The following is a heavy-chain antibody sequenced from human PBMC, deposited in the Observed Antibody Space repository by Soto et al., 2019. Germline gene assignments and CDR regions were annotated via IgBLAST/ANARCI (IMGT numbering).Heavy chain of an antibody. D-gene: IGHD2-2*01. CDR1: GFTFSSYA. CDR2: ISGSGGST. Sequence: GGSLRLSCAASGFTFSSYAMSWVRQAPGKGLEWVSAISGSGGSTYYADSVKGRFTISRDNSKNTLYLQMNSLRAEDTAVYYCAFCSSTSCYYYYYYMDVWGKGTTVTVSS. CDR3: AFCSSTSCYYYYYYMDV. J-gene: IGHJ6*03. V-gene: IGHV3-23*01.